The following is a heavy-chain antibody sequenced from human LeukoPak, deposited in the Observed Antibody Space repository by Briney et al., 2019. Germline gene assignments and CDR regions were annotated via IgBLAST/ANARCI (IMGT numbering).Heavy chain of an antibody. CDR2: INHDAEMI. V-gene: IGHV3-48*04. J-gene: IGHJ4*02. D-gene: IGHD1-1*01. CDR3: ARNEIDY. CDR1: GFPFASYV. Sequence: GGSLRLSCEGSGFPFASYVMSWVRQAPGKGLEWIAYINHDAEMIFYPDFVKGRFTISRDNAKNSLYLQMNSLRAEDTAVYYCARNEIDYWGQGTLVTVSS.